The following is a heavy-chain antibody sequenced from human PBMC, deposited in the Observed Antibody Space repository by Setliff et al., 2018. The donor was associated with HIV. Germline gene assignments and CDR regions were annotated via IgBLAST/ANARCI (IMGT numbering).Heavy chain of an antibody. J-gene: IGHJ5*02. CDR3: ARGLTSRRGNWFDP. CDR1: GGSVSNYY. Sequence: SETLSLTCTVSGGSVSNYYWGWIRQPPGEGPEWIGHISSSGSTNYSPSLRSRVIMSVDTSQNLFSLILTSVTAADTAVYYCARGLTSRRGNWFDPWGQGTLVTVSS. CDR2: ISSSGST. D-gene: IGHD3-10*01. V-gene: IGHV4-59*02.